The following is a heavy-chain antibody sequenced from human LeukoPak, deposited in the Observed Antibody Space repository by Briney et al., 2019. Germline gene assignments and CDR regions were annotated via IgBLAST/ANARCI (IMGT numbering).Heavy chain of an antibody. D-gene: IGHD3-3*01. CDR3: ATARFLEWFGWFDP. CDR1: GYTLTELS. V-gene: IGHV1-24*01. J-gene: IGHJ5*02. Sequence: ASVKVSCKVSGYTLTELSMHWGRQAPGKGLEWMGGFDPEDGETIYAQKFQGRVTMTEDTSTDTAYMELSSLRSEDTAVYYCATARFLEWFGWFDPWGQGTLVTVSS. CDR2: FDPEDGET.